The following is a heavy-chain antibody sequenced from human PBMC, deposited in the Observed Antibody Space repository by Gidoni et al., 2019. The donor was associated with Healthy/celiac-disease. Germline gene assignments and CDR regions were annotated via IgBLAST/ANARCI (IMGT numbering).Heavy chain of an antibody. CDR1: GYTFTSYG. Sequence: QVQLVQSGAEVKKPGASVKVSCKASGYTFTSYGISWVRQASGQGLEWMGWISAYNGNTNYAQKLQGRVTMTTDTSTSTAYMELRSLRSDDTAVYYCARELDYGDYPGWFDPWGQGTLVTVSS. V-gene: IGHV1-18*01. CDR3: ARELDYGDYPGWFDP. D-gene: IGHD4-17*01. J-gene: IGHJ5*02. CDR2: ISAYNGNT.